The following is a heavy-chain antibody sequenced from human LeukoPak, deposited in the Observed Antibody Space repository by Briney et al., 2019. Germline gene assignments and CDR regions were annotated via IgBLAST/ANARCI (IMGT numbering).Heavy chain of an antibody. V-gene: IGHV1-2*02. J-gene: IGHJ4*02. D-gene: IGHD2-2*01. CDR3: AVVPAASPCFDY. Sequence: ASVKVSCKASGHTLTGYFMHWVRQAPGQGLEWMGWINPNGGGTNYAQKFQGRVTMTRDTSISTAYMEVSGLRSDDTAVFYCAVVPAASPCFDYWGQGTLVTVSS. CDR1: GHTLTGYF. CDR2: INPNGGGT.